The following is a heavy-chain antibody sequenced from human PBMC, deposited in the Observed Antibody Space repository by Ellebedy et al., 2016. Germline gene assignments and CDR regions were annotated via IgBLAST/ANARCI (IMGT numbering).Heavy chain of an antibody. D-gene: IGHD2-15*01. V-gene: IGHV4-59*08. Sequence: SETLSLTCTVSDGSISSYYWSWIRQPPGKGLEWIGYIYYSGSTNYNPSLKSRVTISVDTSKNQFSLKLSSVTAADTAVYYCARGPYYCSGGSCYSFDYWGQGTLVTVSS. J-gene: IGHJ4*02. CDR2: IYYSGST. CDR1: DGSISSYY. CDR3: ARGPYYCSGGSCYSFDY.